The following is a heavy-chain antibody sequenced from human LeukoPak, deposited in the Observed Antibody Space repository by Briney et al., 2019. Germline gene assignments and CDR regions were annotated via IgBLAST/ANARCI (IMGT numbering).Heavy chain of an antibody. CDR3: AREGRDFWSGSRGWFDP. D-gene: IGHD3-3*01. CDR1: GGSVSSGGYY. CDR2: IYYSGSA. Sequence: SETLSLTCAVSGGSVSSGGYYWTWIRQHPGKGLEWIGYIYYSGSAYYNPSLKSRVIISVATSKNQFSLRLSSVTAADTAVYYCAREGRDFWSGSRGWFDPWGQGTLVTVSS. V-gene: IGHV4-31*11. J-gene: IGHJ5*02.